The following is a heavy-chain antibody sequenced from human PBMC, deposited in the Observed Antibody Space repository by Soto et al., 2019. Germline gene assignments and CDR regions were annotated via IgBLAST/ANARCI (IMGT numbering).Heavy chain of an antibody. V-gene: IGHV4-39*01. CDR1: GGSISSSSYY. J-gene: IGHJ4*02. CDR3: ATQLRFLEWLFDY. CDR2: IYYSGST. Sequence: NPSETLSLTCTVSGGSISSSSYYWGWIRQPPGKGLEWIGSIYYSGSTYYNPSLKSRVTISVDTSKNQFSLKLSSVTAADTAVYYCATQLRFLEWLFDYWGQGTLVTVSS. D-gene: IGHD3-3*01.